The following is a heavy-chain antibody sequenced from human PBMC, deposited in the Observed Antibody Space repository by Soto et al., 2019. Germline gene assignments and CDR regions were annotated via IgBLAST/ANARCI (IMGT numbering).Heavy chain of an antibody. V-gene: IGHV4-34*01. CDR1: GGPFSGYY. D-gene: IGHD2-21*01. J-gene: IGHJ6*02. CDR3: ARYSPDNSYGMDV. CDR2: INHSGST. Sequence: QVQLQQWGAGLLKPSETLSLTCAVYGGPFSGYYWSWIRQPPGKGLEGIGEINHSGSTNYNPSLKSRVTIAVDTSKNQFSLKLSSVTAADTAVYYCARYSPDNSYGMDVWGQGTTVTVSS.